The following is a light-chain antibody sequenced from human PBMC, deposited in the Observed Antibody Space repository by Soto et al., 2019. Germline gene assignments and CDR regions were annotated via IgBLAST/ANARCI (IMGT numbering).Light chain of an antibody. CDR1: QDISNY. CDR2: DAA. J-gene: IGKJ4*01. V-gene: IGKV1-33*01. CDR3: HKYNHAPT. Sequence: DIQMTQSPSSLSASVGDRITITCQASQDISNYLNWYQQKPGKAPKLLIYDAANLETGVPSRFSGSGSGTDFTFTISSLQPEDVATYYCHKYNHAPTFGGGTKVEIK.